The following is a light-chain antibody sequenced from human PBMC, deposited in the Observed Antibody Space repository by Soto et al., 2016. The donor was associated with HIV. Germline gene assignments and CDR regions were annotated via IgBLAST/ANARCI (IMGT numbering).Light chain of an antibody. CDR1: QDVSIY. CDR2: AAS. CDR3: QQYXGYPRT. J-gene: IGKJ1*01. Sequence: AIRMTQSPSSFSASTGDRVTITCRASQDVSIYLAWYQQKPGKAPKLLIYAASTLQSGVPSRFSGSGSGTDFTLTISCLQSEDFAIYYCQQYXGYPRTFGQGTKVEI. V-gene: IGKV1-8*01.